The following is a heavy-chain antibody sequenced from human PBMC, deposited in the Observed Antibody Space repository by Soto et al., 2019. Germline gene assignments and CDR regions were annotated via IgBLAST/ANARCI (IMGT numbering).Heavy chain of an antibody. V-gene: IGHV3-33*01. D-gene: IGHD3-22*01. CDR3: ARMKYYYDSSGSSSPYYYYGMDV. J-gene: IGHJ6*02. CDR2: IWYDGSNK. Sequence: GGSLRLSCAASGFTFSSYGMHWVRQAPGKGLEWVAVIWYDGSNKYYADSVKGRFTISRDNSKNTLYLQMNSLRAEDTAVYYCARMKYYYDSSGSSSPYYYYGMDVWGQGTTVTVSS. CDR1: GFTFSSYG.